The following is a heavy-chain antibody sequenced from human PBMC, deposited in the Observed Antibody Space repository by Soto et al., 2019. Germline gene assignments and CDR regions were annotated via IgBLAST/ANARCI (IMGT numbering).Heavy chain of an antibody. Sequence: SVKVSCKASGGTFGSQGIAWVRQAPVHGLEWMGGFIAMLGTPTYAKKVQGRATISADESLTSSYLELRSLRSEDTGVYFCARGAMANFDYWGQGTVVTVSS. J-gene: IGHJ4*02. V-gene: IGHV1-69*13. D-gene: IGHD5-18*01. CDR2: FIAMLGTP. CDR3: ARGAMANFDY. CDR1: GGTFGSQG.